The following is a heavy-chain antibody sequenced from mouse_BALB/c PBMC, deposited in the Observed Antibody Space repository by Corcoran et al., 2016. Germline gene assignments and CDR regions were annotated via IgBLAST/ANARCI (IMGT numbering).Heavy chain of an antibody. D-gene: IGHD1-1*01. CDR1: GYTFTDYN. Sequence: EFLLQPSGPELVTPGTSVKIPCKASGYTFTDYNLAWVKQSHGRGLEWIGDINPRSGGTIYNQTFKGKATLTVVKSSSTAYMELRSLTSEDTAVDYCARWGITTVDYGGQGTTVTVSS. J-gene: IGHJ2*01. CDR2: INPRSGGT. V-gene: IGHV1-18*01. CDR3: ARWGITTVDY.